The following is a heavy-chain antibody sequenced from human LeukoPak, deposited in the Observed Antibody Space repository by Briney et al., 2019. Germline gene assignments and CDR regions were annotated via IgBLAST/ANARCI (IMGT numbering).Heavy chain of an antibody. CDR3: ARVKDDYVWGSYSY. D-gene: IGHD3-16*01. J-gene: IGHJ4*02. V-gene: IGHV1-2*06. Sequence: ASVKVSCKASGYTFTGYYMHWVRQAPGQGLEWMGRINPNSGGTNYAPKFQGRVTMTRDTSISTAYMELSRLRSDDTTVYYCARVKDDYVWGSYSYWGQGTLVTVSS. CDR2: INPNSGGT. CDR1: GYTFTGYY.